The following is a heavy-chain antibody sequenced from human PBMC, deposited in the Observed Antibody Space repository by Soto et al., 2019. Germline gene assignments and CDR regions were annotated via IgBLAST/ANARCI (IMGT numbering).Heavy chain of an antibody. Sequence: GESLKISCKGSGYTFTSYAMHWVRQAPGQRLEWMGWINAGNGNTKYSQKFQGRVTITRDTSASTAYMELSSLRSEDTAVYYCARAQVRGVKWFDPWGQGTLVTVSS. CDR3: ARAQVRGVKWFDP. CDR1: GYTFTSYA. V-gene: IGHV1-3*01. D-gene: IGHD3-10*01. J-gene: IGHJ5*02. CDR2: INAGNGNT.